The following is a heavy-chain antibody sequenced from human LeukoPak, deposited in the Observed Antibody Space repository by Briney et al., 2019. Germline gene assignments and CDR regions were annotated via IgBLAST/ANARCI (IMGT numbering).Heavy chain of an antibody. CDR3: ARDSPWGGCDY. D-gene: IGHD7-27*01. Sequence: SETLSLTCTVSGGSINSGSYYWSWVRQPAGKGLEWIGRIYTSGYATYNPSLKSRLTISMDTSKNQFSLKLSSVTAADTAVYYCARDSPWGGCDYWGQGTLVTVSS. CDR2: IYTSGYA. CDR1: GGSINSGSYY. J-gene: IGHJ4*02. V-gene: IGHV4-61*02.